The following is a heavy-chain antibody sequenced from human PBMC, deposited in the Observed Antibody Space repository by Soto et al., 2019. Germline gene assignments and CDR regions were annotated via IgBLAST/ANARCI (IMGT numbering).Heavy chain of an antibody. Sequence: EVQLLESGGGLVQPGGSLRLSCAASGFTFSSYAMRWVRQAPGKGLEWVSVISGSGGSTYYADSVKGRFTISRDNSKNTLYLQMNSLRAEDTALYYCAKGQGELLAERDCFDPWGQGTMVTVSS. D-gene: IGHD1-26*01. J-gene: IGHJ5*02. CDR2: ISGSGGST. CDR1: GFTFSSYA. CDR3: AKGQGELLAERDCFDP. V-gene: IGHV3-23*01.